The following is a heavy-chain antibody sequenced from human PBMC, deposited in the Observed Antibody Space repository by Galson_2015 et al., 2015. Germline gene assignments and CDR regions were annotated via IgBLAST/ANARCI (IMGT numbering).Heavy chain of an antibody. CDR1: GFTLSSYW. Sequence: SLRLSCAASGFTLSSYWMSWVRQAPGKGLEWVANIKQDGSEKYYVDSVKGRFTISRDNAKNSLYLQMSSLRAEDTDVYYCARLRSTNRRFDYWGQGTLVTVSS. V-gene: IGHV3-7*01. D-gene: IGHD4-17*01. J-gene: IGHJ4*02. CDR2: IKQDGSEK. CDR3: ARLRSTNRRFDY.